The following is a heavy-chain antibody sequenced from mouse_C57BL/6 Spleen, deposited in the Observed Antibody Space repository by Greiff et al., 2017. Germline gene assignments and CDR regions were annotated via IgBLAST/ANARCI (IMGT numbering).Heavy chain of an antibody. CDR1: GYAFSSSW. CDR3: ARPGSSPYYAMDY. Sequence: QVQLKESGPELVKPGASVKISCKASGYAFSSSWMNWVKQRPGKGLEWIGRIYPGDGDTNYNGKFKGKATLTADKSSSTAYMQLGSLTSEDSAVYFCARPGSSPYYAMDYWGQGTSVTVSS. D-gene: IGHD1-1*01. J-gene: IGHJ4*01. CDR2: IYPGDGDT. V-gene: IGHV1-82*01.